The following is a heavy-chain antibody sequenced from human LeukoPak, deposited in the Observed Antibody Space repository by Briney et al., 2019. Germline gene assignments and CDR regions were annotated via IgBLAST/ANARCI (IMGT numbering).Heavy chain of an antibody. CDR2: IYYSGST. D-gene: IGHD3-10*01. J-gene: IGHJ4*02. CDR3: ARGFMVRGIIMSHFNS. V-gene: IGHV4-31*03. Sequence: SQTLALTCTVSGGSISSGGDYWSWIRRHPGKVVECVGYIYYSGSTYYNPSRKSRVTMSVDTSKTQFSLKLSSVTAADTAVYYCARGFMVRGIIMSHFNSWGLGTLVTVSS. CDR1: GGSISSGGDY.